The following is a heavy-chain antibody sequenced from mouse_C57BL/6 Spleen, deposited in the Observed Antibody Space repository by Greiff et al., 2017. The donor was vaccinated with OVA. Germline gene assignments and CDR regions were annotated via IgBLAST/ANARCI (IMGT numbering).Heavy chain of an antibody. D-gene: IGHD1-1*01. CDR2: IYPGDGDT. Sequence: QVPLQQSGPELVKPGASVKISCTASCYAFSSSWMHWVQQRPGQGLAWIGRIYPGDGDTNYNGKFKGKATLTADKSSSTAYMQLSSLTSEDSAVYFCARNGSRGYFDVWGTGTTVTVSS. CDR3: ARNGSRGYFDV. V-gene: IGHV1-82*01. J-gene: IGHJ1*03. CDR1: CYAFSSSW.